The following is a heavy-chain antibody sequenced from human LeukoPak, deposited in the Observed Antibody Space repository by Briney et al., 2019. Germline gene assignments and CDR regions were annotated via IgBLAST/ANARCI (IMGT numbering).Heavy chain of an antibody. CDR3: ARGSYDSSGYYSHYYYGMDV. CDR2: INHSGST. CDR1: GGSFSGYY. D-gene: IGHD3-22*01. J-gene: IGHJ6*02. V-gene: IGHV4-34*01. Sequence: KSSETLSLTCAVYGGSFSGYYWSWIRQPPGKGLEWIGEINHSGSTNYNPSLKSRVTISVDTSKNQFSLKLSSVTAADTAVYYCARGSYDSSGYYSHYYYGMDVWGQGTTVTVSS.